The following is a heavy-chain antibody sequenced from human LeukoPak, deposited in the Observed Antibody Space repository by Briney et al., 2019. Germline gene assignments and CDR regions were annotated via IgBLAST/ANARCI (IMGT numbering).Heavy chain of an antibody. CDR3: AKGVDYYGSGSSHFDY. Sequence: SETLSLTCTVSGGSISSYYWSWLRQPPGKGLEYIGYTHYSGATNYNPSLKSRVTISLDTSGNQFSLKLSSVTAADTAVYYCAKGVDYYGSGSSHFDYWGQGTLVTVSS. CDR2: THYSGAT. V-gene: IGHV4-59*01. D-gene: IGHD3-10*01. J-gene: IGHJ4*02. CDR1: GGSISSYY.